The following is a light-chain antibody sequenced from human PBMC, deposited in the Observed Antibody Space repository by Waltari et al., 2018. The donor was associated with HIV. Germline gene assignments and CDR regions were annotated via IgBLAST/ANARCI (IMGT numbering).Light chain of an antibody. J-gene: IGLJ3*02. CDR1: TSNIGSYT. V-gene: IGLV1-44*01. Sequence: QSVLTQPPSASGTPGQRVTISCSGSTSNIGSYTVNWYQHLPGTAHKLPLYANDQRPSVVPDRFSGSNSGTSASLAISGLQSEDEADYYCAAWDDSLNGWVFGGGTKLTVL. CDR2: AND. CDR3: AAWDDSLNGWV.